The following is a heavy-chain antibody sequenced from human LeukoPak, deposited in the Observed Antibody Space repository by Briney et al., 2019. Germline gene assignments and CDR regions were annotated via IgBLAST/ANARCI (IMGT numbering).Heavy chain of an antibody. J-gene: IGHJ6*03. V-gene: IGHV4-39*01. Sequence: SETLSLTCTVSGGSISSSSYYWGWIRQPPGKGLEWIGSIYYSGSTYYNPSLKSRVTISVDTAKNQFSLKLSSVTAADTAVYHCARCPMTTVTSGARYYYYYYYMDVWGKGTTVTISS. CDR2: IYYSGST. CDR3: ARCPMTTVTSGARYYYYYYYMDV. CDR1: GGSISSSSYY. D-gene: IGHD4-17*01.